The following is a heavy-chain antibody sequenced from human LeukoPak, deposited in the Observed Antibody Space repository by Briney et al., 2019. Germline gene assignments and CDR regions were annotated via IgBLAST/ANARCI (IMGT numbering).Heavy chain of an antibody. CDR3: ARFMVRGPSW. CDR2: ISYDGSNK. D-gene: IGHD3-10*01. J-gene: IGHJ3*01. V-gene: IGHV3-30-3*01. Sequence: GRSLRLSCAASGFTFSRYGMHWVRQAPGKGLEWVAVISYDGSNKYYADSVKGRFTISRDNSKNTLYLQMNSLRAEDTAVYYCARFMVRGPSWWGQGTMVTVSS. CDR1: GFTFSRYG.